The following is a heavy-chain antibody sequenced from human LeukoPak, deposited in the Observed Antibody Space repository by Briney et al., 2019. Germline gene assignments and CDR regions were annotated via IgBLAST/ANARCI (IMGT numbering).Heavy chain of an antibody. Sequence: GASVKVSCKASGGTFISYAISWVRQAPGQGLEWMGGIIPIFGTANYAQKFQGRVTITADESTSTAYMELSSLRSEDTAVYYCARKPVPAANALDIWGQGTMVTVSS. V-gene: IGHV1-69*01. CDR3: ARKPVPAANALDI. CDR1: GGTFISYA. CDR2: IIPIFGTA. D-gene: IGHD2-2*01. J-gene: IGHJ3*02.